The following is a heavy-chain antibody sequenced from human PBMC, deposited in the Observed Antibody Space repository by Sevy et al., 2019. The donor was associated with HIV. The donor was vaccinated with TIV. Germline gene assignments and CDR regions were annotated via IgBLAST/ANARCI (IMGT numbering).Heavy chain of an antibody. CDR1: GFTFSSYE. Sequence: GGSLRLSCTASGFTFSSYEMSWVRQAPGKGLEWVSYISNSGTTIYYSDSVKGRFTISRDNARNSLYLQMNSLRAEDTASYYCARDLPPSATTVAHFDCWGQGTLVTVSS. D-gene: IGHD4-17*01. V-gene: IGHV3-48*03. CDR2: ISNSGTTI. J-gene: IGHJ4*02. CDR3: ARDLPPSATTVAHFDC.